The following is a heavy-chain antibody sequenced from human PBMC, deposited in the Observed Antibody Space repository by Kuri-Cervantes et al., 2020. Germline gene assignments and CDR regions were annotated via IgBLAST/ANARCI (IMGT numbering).Heavy chain of an antibody. J-gene: IGHJ6*02. Sequence: SLKISCAASGFTFSSYAMHWVRQAPGKGLEWVSGISWNSGSIGYADSVKGRFTISRDNAKNSLYLQMNSLRAEDTALYYCAKAPERNYYYGMDVWGQGTTVTVSS. CDR2: ISWNSGSI. CDR3: AKAPERNYYYGMDV. CDR1: GFTFSSYA. V-gene: IGHV3-9*01.